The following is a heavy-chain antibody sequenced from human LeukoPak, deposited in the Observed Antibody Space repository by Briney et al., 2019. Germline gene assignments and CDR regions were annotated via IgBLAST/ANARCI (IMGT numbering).Heavy chain of an antibody. J-gene: IGHJ6*04. Sequence: GGSLRLSCAASGFTFSSYEMNWVRQAPGKGLEWVSSISTSSIYIYYADSVKGRFTISRDNAKNSLYLQMSSLRAEDTAVYYCAELGITMIGGVWGKGTTVTISS. CDR1: GFTFSSYE. CDR3: AELGITMIGGV. V-gene: IGHV3-21*01. CDR2: ISTSSIYI. D-gene: IGHD3-10*02.